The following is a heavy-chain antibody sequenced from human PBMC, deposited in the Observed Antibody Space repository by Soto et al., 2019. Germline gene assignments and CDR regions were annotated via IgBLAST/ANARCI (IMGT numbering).Heavy chain of an antibody. D-gene: IGHD3-3*01. V-gene: IGHV3-48*02. J-gene: IGHJ6*02. CDR3: ARLPGEIFAYFHYGMDV. CDR2: ISGSSSSI. CDR1: GFTFSHYS. Sequence: LRLSCAASGFTFSHYSMNWVRQAPGKGLEWVSYISGSSSSIYYADSVKGRFTISRDNAKNSLYLQMNSLSDDDTAVYYCARLPGEIFAYFHYGMDVWGQGTTVTVSS.